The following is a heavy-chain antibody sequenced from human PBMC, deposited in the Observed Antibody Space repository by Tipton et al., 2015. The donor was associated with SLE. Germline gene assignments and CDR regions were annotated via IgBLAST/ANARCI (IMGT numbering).Heavy chain of an antibody. J-gene: IGHJ4*02. D-gene: IGHD2-2*01. V-gene: IGHV5-51*01. CDR1: GYSFTSYW. CDR2: IYPADSDI. Sequence: QLVQSGAEVKKPGESLKISCKASGYSFTSYWIGWVRQMPGKGLEWIGIIYPADSDIRYSPSFQGQVTISADKSISTAYLQWSSLKASDSAMYYCARPPSQSYFDYWCQGTLVNVSS. CDR3: ARPPSQSYFDY.